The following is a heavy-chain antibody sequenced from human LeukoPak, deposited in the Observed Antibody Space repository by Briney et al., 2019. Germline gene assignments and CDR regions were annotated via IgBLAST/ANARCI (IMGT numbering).Heavy chain of an antibody. CDR3: VRAFREWVQFYFDY. V-gene: IGHV3-30*04. CDR2: TPYDGRNE. CDR1: GFTFSRFA. J-gene: IGHJ4*02. Sequence: GGSLRLSCAASGFTFSRFAMHWVRQAPGNGLEWVAGTPYDGRNEYYADSVRGRFTISRDNSKGTLNLQMNSLRTEDTAVYYCVRAFREWVQFYFDYWGQGTLVTVSS. D-gene: IGHD5-24*01.